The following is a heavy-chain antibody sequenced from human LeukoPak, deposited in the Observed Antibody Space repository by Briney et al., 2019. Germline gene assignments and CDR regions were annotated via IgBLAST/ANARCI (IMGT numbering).Heavy chain of an antibody. CDR3: ARELERTTYYYMDV. V-gene: IGHV7-4-1*02. CDR1: GYTFTSYA. J-gene: IGHJ6*03. Sequence: ASVKVSCKASGYTFTSYAMNWVRQAPGQGLEWMGWINTNTGNPTYAQGFTGRFVFSLDTSVSTAYLQISSLKAEDTAVYYCARELERTTYYYMDVWGKGTTVTISS. D-gene: IGHD1-1*01. CDR2: INTNTGNP.